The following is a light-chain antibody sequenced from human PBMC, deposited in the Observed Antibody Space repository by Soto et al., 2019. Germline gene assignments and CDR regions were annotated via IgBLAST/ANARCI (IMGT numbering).Light chain of an antibody. CDR3: QQYNIYPT. V-gene: IGKV1-16*02. CDR2: AAS. CDR1: QDIGND. J-gene: IGKJ5*01. Sequence: DIQMTPSPSSLSASVGDRVTITCRASQDIGNDLAWFQQKPGKATKSLIYAASSLLSGVPSKFSGSRSGTDFTLTISSLQPEDFATYYCQQYNIYPTFGQGTRLEIK.